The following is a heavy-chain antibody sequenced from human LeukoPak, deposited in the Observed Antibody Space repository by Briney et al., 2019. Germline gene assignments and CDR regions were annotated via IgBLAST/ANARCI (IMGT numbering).Heavy chain of an antibody. CDR1: GGSISSSSYY. Sequence: SQTLSLTCTVSGGSISSSSYYWGWIRQPPGKGLEWIGSIYYSGSTYYNPSLKSRVTISVDTSKNQFSLKLSSVTAADTAVYYCATTIAVAGTGGDYWGQGTLVTVSS. D-gene: IGHD6-19*01. CDR2: IYYSGST. V-gene: IGHV4-39*01. J-gene: IGHJ4*02. CDR3: ATTIAVAGTGGDY.